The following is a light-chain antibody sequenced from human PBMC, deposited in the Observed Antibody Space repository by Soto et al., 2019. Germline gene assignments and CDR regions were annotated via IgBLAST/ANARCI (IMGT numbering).Light chain of an antibody. CDR3: CSYAGSRTPLYV. J-gene: IGLJ1*01. CDR2: EGS. CDR1: SSDVGSYNL. V-gene: IGLV2-23*01. Sequence: QSVLTQPASVSGSPGQSITISCTGTSSDVGSYNLVSWYQQHPGKAPKLMIYEGSKRPSGISNSFSGSKSGNTASLTISGLQAEDEADYYCCSYAGSRTPLYVFGTGTKVTVL.